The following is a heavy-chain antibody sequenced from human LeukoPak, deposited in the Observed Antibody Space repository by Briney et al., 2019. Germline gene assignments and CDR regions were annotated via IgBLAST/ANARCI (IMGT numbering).Heavy chain of an antibody. J-gene: IGHJ4*02. Sequence: GGSLRLSCAASGFTFSSYSMNWVRRAPGKGLEWVSSISSSSSYIYYADSVKGRFTISRDNAKNSLYLQMNSLRAEDTAVYYCARDLDVWFGELLPSTPPAYWGQGTLVTVSS. CDR3: ARDLDVWFGELLPSTPPAY. CDR1: GFTFSSYS. CDR2: ISSSSSYI. V-gene: IGHV3-21*01. D-gene: IGHD3-10*01.